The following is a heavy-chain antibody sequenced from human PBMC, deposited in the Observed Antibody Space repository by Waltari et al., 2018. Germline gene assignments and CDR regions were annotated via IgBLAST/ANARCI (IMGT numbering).Heavy chain of an antibody. CDR2: ISYDGSNK. CDR1: GFTFSRYA. CDR3: ARSRWLQNPFDY. D-gene: IGHD5-12*01. V-gene: IGHV3-30-3*01. J-gene: IGHJ4*02. Sequence: QVQLVESGGGVVQPGRSLRLSCAASGFTFSRYAMHWVRQVQGKGLEGVAVISYDGSNKYYADAVKGRFTISRDNAKNTLYLQMNSLRAEDTAVYYCARSRWLQNPFDYWGQGTLVTVSS.